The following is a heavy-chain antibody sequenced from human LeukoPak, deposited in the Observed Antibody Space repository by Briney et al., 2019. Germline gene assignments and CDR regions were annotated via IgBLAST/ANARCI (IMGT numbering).Heavy chain of an antibody. Sequence: PSETLSLTCTVSGDSISTSNSYWGWIRQPPGKGLEWIGSIYYSGSTYYNPSLKSRVTISVDTSKNQFSLKLSSVTAADTAVCYCARQFGSSYLTFSWGQGTLVTVSS. V-gene: IGHV4-39*01. D-gene: IGHD6-13*01. CDR2: IYYSGST. J-gene: IGHJ4*02. CDR1: GDSISTSNSY. CDR3: ARQFGSSYLTFS.